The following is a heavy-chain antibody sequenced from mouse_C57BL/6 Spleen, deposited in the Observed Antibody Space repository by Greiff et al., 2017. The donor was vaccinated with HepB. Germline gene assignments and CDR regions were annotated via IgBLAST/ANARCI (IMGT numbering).Heavy chain of an antibody. CDR2: INPNNGGT. Sequence: EVQLQQSGPELVKPGASVKISCKASGYTFTDYYMNWVKQSHGKSLEWIGDINPNNGGTSYNQKFKGKATLTVDKSSSTAYMELRSLTSEDSAVYYCARGLPQWYFDVWGTGTTVTVSS. J-gene: IGHJ1*03. V-gene: IGHV1-26*01. CDR1: GYTFTDYY. D-gene: IGHD5-5*01. CDR3: ARGLPQWYFDV.